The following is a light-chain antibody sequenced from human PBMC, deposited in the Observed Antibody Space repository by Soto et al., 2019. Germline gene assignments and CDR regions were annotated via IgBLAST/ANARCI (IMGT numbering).Light chain of an antibody. CDR1: SSDVGGYNY. J-gene: IGLJ2*01. CDR3: GSYTNSITLV. V-gene: IGLV2-14*03. Sequence: QSALTQPASVSGSPGQSITISCTGTSSDVGGYNYVSWYQHHPGKVPKLLIYDVNLRPPGISNRFSGSKSGNTASLTHSGIQAGREGYYYCGSYTNSITLVFGGGTKLTVL. CDR2: DVN.